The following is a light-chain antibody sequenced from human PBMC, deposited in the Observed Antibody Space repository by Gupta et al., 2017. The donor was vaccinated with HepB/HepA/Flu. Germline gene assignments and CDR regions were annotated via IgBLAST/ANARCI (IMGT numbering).Light chain of an antibody. V-gene: IGKV4-1*01. CDR3: QQCVNTPLT. CDR1: QSVLYSSNNKNF. CDR2: WAS. Sequence: DIVMTQSPDSLTVSLGERATVNCKSSQSVLYSSNNKNFLAWYQQKRGQPPKLLINWASTRESGVPDRFNASGSGTDFTLTITNLQAEDVAVYYCQQCVNTPLTFGGGTKVEIK. J-gene: IGKJ4*01.